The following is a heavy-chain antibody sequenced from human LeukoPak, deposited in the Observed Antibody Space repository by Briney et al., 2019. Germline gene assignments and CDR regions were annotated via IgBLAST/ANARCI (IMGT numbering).Heavy chain of an antibody. Sequence: SETLSLTCAVSGYSISCGYYWGWIRQPPGKGLEWIGSIYHSGSTYYNPSLKSRVTISLDTSKNQFSLNLSSVTAADTAVYYCARDYIPPIVVVTAGWFDPWGQGTLVTVSS. V-gene: IGHV4-38-2*02. CDR3: ARDYIPPIVVVTAGWFDP. CDR1: GYSISCGYY. J-gene: IGHJ5*02. D-gene: IGHD2-21*02. CDR2: IYHSGST.